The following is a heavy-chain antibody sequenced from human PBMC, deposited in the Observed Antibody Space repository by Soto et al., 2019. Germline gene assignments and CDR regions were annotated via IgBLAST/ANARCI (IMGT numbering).Heavy chain of an antibody. CDR2: IRSKDNSYAT. D-gene: IGHD3-22*01. CDR1: GFTFSDSA. J-gene: IGHJ4*02. V-gene: IGHV3-73*01. CDR3: TTGKGDS. Sequence: EVQLVESGGGLVQPGGSLKLSCATSGFTFSDSAIHWVRQASGKGLEWVGRIRSKDNSYATAYTASVKGRLTISRDESKNTAYLQMNSLKTEDTAGDYCTTGKGDSWGKGTLVTVSS.